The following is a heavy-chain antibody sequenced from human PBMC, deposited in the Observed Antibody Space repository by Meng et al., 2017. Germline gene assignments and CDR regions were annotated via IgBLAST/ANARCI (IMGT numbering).Heavy chain of an antibody. CDR1: GFTFSSYA. Sequence: GESLKISCAASGFTFSSYAMSWVRQAPGKGLEWVSAISGSGGSTYYADSVKGRFTISRDNSKNTLYLQMNSLRAEDTAVYYCAKLIFYGGALRDRYFQHWGQGTLVTVSS. J-gene: IGHJ1*01. V-gene: IGHV3-23*01. CDR2: ISGSGGST. CDR3: AKLIFYGGALRDRYFQH. D-gene: IGHD3-9*01.